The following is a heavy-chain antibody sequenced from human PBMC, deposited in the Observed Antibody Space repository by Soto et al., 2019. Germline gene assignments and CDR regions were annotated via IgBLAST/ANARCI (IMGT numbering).Heavy chain of an antibody. CDR1: GFTFSTYG. D-gene: IGHD2-15*01. Sequence: GGSLSLSCAGSGFTFSTYGMHWVRQAPGKGLEWVAVISYDGSNKYYADSVKGRFTISRDNSKNTLSLQMNSLRAEDTAVYYCAKASGGGSCYSCYFDYWGQGTLVTVSS. J-gene: IGHJ4*02. CDR3: AKASGGGSCYSCYFDY. CDR2: ISYDGSNK. V-gene: IGHV3-30*18.